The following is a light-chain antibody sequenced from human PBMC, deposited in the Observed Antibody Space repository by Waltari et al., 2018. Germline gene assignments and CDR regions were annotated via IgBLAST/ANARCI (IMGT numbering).Light chain of an antibody. V-gene: IGLV3-21*01. CDR3: QVWEISRDHYV. J-gene: IGLJ1*01. CDR1: NIGTKS. CDR2: SAS. Sequence: SYVLTQPPSVSVAPGESARITCGGNNIGTKSVHWDQQKPGQAPVLVIYSASDRPSGIPERFSGANSGNTATLTISRVEAGDEADYYCQVWEISRDHYVFGSGTEVTVL.